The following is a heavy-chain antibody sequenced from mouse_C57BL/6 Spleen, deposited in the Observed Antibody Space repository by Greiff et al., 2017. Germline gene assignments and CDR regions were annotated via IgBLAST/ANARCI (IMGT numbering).Heavy chain of an antibody. V-gene: IGHV1-52*01. J-gene: IGHJ2*01. D-gene: IGHD1-1*01. CDR2: IDPSDSET. CDR3: ARGGITTVVATGYFDY. CDR1: GYTFTSYW. Sequence: QVQLQQPGAELVRPGSSVKLSCKASGYTFTSYWMHWVKQRPIQGLEWIGNIDPSDSETHYNQKFKDKATLTVDKSSSTAYMQLSSLTSEDSAVYYCARGGITTVVATGYFDYWGQGTTLTVSS.